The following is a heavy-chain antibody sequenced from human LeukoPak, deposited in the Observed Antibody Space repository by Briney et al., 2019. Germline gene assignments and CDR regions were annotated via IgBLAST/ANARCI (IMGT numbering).Heavy chain of an antibody. V-gene: IGHV4-61*02. CDR1: GGSISSGSYY. CDR3: ARHWHRSGAFDI. Sequence: PSQTLSLTCTVPGGSISSGSYYWSWIRQPAGKGLEWIGRIYTSGSTNYNPSLKSRVTISVDTSKNQFSLKLSSVTAADTAVYYCARHWHRSGAFDIWGQGTMVTVSS. D-gene: IGHD3-3*01. J-gene: IGHJ3*02. CDR2: IYTSGST.